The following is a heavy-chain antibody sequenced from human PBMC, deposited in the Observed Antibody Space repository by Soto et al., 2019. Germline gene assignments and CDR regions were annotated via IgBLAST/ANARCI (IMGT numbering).Heavy chain of an antibody. CDR3: ASQTICGVVIQY. CDR2: MNPNSGNT. V-gene: IGHV1-8*01. D-gene: IGHD3-3*01. J-gene: IGHJ4*02. Sequence: ASVKVSCKASGYTFTSYDINWVRQATGQGLEWMGWMNPNSGNTGYAQKFQGRVTMTRNTSISTAYMELSSLRSEDTAVYYCASQTICGVVIQYWGQGTLVTVSS. CDR1: GYTFTSYD.